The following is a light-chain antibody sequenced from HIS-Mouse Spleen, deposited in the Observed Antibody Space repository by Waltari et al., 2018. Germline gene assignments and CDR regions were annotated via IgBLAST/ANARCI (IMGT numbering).Light chain of an antibody. J-gene: IGLJ2*01. Sequence: SYELTQPPSVSVSPGQTARITCSGDAFPKKYAYWYQQKSVQAPVLVIYEDSKRPSGIRERFSGSSSGTMATLTISGAQVEDEADYYCYSTDSSGNHRVFGGGTKLTVL. CDR2: EDS. V-gene: IGLV3-10*01. CDR3: YSTDSSGNHRV. CDR1: AFPKKY.